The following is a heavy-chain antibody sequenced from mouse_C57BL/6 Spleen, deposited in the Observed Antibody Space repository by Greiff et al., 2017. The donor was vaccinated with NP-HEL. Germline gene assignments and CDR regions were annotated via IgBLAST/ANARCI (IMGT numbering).Heavy chain of an antibody. V-gene: IGHV3-6*01. J-gene: IGHJ1*03. CDR1: GYSITSGYY. D-gene: IGHD2-9*01. CDR3: ARDPTMVTTSWYFDV. Sequence: EVQVVESGPGLVKPSQSLSLTCSVTGYSITSGYYWNWIRQFPGNKLEWMGYISYDGSNNYNPSLKNRISITRDTSKNQFFLKLNSVTTEDTATYYCARDPTMVTTSWYFDVWGTGTTVTVSS. CDR2: ISYDGSN.